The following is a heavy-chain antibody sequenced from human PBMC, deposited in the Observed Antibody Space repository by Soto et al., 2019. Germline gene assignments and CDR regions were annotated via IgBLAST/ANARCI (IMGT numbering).Heavy chain of an antibody. J-gene: IGHJ5*02. CDR1: GYTLTELS. CDR2: FDPEDGET. CDR3: ARRGLRFLEWLSWFDP. Sequence: ASVKVSCKVSGYTLTELSMHWVRQAPGKGLEWMGGFDPEDGETIYAQKFQGRVTMTEDTSTDTAYMELSSLRSEDTAVYYCARRGLRFLEWLSWFDPWGQGTLVTAPQ. D-gene: IGHD3-3*01. V-gene: IGHV1-24*01.